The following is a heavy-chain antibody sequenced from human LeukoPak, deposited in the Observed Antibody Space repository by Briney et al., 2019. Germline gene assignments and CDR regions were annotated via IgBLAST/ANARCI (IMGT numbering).Heavy chain of an antibody. CDR2: IYYSGST. CDR3: SRDSIFGANMNWFDP. Sequence: PSETLSLTCTVSGGSISSGGYYWSCIRQHPGKSVEWIGYIYYSGSTYYHPPLKSRVNISVHTYKNQFSLKLLSVGAADTRVYFCSRDSIFGANMNWFDPWGQGTLVTVSS. CDR1: GGSISSGGYY. V-gene: IGHV4-31*03. J-gene: IGHJ5*02. D-gene: IGHD3-3*01.